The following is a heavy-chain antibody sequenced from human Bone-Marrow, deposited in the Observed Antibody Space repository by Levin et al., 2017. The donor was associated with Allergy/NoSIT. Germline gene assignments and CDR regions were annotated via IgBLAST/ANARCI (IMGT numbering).Heavy chain of an antibody. CDR3: AKDPGLTFGIAAAGPNAFDS. V-gene: IGHV3-30*18. CDR1: GFTFSSYG. Sequence: GESLKISCAASGFTFSSYGMHWVRQAPGKGLEWVAVISYDGSNKYYADSVKGRFTISRDNSKNTLYLQMNSLRAEDTAVYYCAKDPGLTFGIAAAGPNAFDSWGQGTMVTVSS. CDR2: ISYDGSNK. D-gene: IGHD6-13*01. J-gene: IGHJ3*02.